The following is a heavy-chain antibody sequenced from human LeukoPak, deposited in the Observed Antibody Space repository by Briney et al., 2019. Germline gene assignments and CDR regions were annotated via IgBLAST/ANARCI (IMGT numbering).Heavy chain of an antibody. CDR2: IYHSGST. CDR3: AGIAAAGTSREYFQH. Sequence: SETLSLTCTVSGYSISSGYYWGWIRQPPGKGLEWIGSIYHSGSTYYNPSLKSRVTISVGTSKNQFSLKLSSVTAADTAVYYCAGIAAAGTSREYFQHWGQGTLVTVSS. J-gene: IGHJ1*01. D-gene: IGHD6-13*01. V-gene: IGHV4-38-2*02. CDR1: GYSISSGYY.